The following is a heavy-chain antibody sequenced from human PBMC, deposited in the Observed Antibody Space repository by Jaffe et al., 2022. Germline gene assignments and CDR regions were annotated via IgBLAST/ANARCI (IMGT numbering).Heavy chain of an antibody. CDR1: GFTFSSYE. Sequence: EVQLVESGGGLVQPGGSLRLSCAASGFTFSSYEMNWVRQAPGKGLEWVSYISSSGSTIYYADSVKGRFTISRDNAKNSLYLQMNSLRAEDTAVYYCARDGFHDYGDYDYWGQGTLVTVSS. J-gene: IGHJ4*02. D-gene: IGHD4-17*01. V-gene: IGHV3-48*03. CDR2: ISSSGSTI. CDR3: ARDGFHDYGDYDY.